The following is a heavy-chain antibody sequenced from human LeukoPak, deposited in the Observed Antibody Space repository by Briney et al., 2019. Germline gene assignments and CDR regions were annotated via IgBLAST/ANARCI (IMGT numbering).Heavy chain of an antibody. J-gene: IGHJ5*01. CDR3: ARGISNWYDY. CDR2: INTGNDKT. CDR1: GYTFTSYA. V-gene: IGHV1-3*03. Sequence: ASVKVSCKTSGYTFTSYAIHWVRQAPGQRLEWMGWINTGNDKTKYSQEFQGRVTITRDTSASTAYMELSSLRSEDMAVYYCARGISNWYDYWGQGTLVTVSS.